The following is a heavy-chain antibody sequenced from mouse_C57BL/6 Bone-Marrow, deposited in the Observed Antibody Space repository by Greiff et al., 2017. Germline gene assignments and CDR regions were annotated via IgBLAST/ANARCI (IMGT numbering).Heavy chain of an antibody. J-gene: IGHJ3*01. Sequence: EVKLLESGGGLVQPGGSMKLSCVASGFTFSNYWMNWVRQSPVKGLEWVAQIRLKSDNYATHYAESVKGRFTISRDDSKSSVYLQLNNLRAEDTGIYYCTVPMVTTAYWGQGTLVTVSA. D-gene: IGHD2-2*01. V-gene: IGHV6-3*01. CDR2: IRLKSDNYAT. CDR3: TVPMVTTAY. CDR1: GFTFSNYW.